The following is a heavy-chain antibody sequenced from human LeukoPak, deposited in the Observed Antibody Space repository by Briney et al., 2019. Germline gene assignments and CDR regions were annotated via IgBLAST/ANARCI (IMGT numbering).Heavy chain of an antibody. CDR1: GGSISSYY. Sequence: SETLSLTCTVSGGSISSYYWSWLRQPPAKGLEGIGYIYYSGSTNYNPSLKSRVTISVDTSKNQFSLKLSSVTAADTAVYYCAGEIDFWSGYGYWGQGTLVTVSS. D-gene: IGHD3-3*01. J-gene: IGHJ4*02. CDR2: IYYSGST. CDR3: AGEIDFWSGYGY. V-gene: IGHV4-59*01.